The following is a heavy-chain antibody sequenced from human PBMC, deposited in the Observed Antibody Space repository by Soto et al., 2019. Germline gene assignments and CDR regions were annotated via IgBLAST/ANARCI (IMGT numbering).Heavy chain of an antibody. CDR3: VRRAEGRPGDGYYYVALDV. V-gene: IGHV5-51*01. CDR2: INHAESEA. D-gene: IGHD6-6*01. Sequence: GGTLKISWNGSGYSYTSYWLGWVRQSPGRGLEWMGIINHAESEAKYSPSFQGQVTISADRSTSTAFLQWSSLKASDTAMYYCVRRAEGRPGDGYYYVALDVWGQGTAVPV. J-gene: IGHJ6*02. CDR1: GYSYTSYW.